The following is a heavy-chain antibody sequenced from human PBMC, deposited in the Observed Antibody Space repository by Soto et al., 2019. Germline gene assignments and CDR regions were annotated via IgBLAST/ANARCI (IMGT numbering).Heavy chain of an antibody. V-gene: IGHV3-23*01. J-gene: IGHJ4*02. D-gene: IGHD3-22*01. CDR1: GFTFSSYA. CDR3: AKDSVTYYDSSGYYYGLWYFDY. CDR2: ISGSGGST. Sequence: PVGSLRLSCAASGFTFSSYAMSWVRQAPGKGLEWVSAISGSGGSTYYADSVKGRFTISRDNSKNTLYLQMNSLRAEDTAVYYCAKDSVTYYDSSGYYYGLWYFDYWGQGTLVTVSS.